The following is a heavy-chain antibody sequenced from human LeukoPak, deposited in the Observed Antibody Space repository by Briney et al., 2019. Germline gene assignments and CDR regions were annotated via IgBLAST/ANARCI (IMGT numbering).Heavy chain of an antibody. V-gene: IGHV4-31*03. D-gene: IGHD4-17*01. CDR2: IYYSGGT. Sequence: PSETLSLTCTVSGGSISSGGYSWSWIRQHPGKGLEWIGYIYYSGGTYYNPSLKSRVTISVDTSKNQFSLKLSSVTAADTAVYYCARVLRSFDSDAFDIWGQGTMVTVSS. CDR3: ARVLRSFDSDAFDI. J-gene: IGHJ3*02. CDR1: GGSISSGGYS.